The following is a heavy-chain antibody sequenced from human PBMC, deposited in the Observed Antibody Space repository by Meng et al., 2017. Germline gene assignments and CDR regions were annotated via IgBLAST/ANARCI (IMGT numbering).Heavy chain of an antibody. CDR2: IWYDGSNK. J-gene: IGHJ6*02. CDR3: AREDKYSSSWTDNTYYYYYYGMDV. D-gene: IGHD6-6*01. Sequence: GESLKISCAASGFTFSSYGMHWVRQAPGKGLEWVAVIWYDGSNKYYADSVKGRFTISRDNSKNTLYLQMNSLRAEDTAVYYCAREDKYSSSWTDNTYYYYYYGMDVWGQGTTVTVSS. V-gene: IGHV3-33*01. CDR1: GFTFSSYG.